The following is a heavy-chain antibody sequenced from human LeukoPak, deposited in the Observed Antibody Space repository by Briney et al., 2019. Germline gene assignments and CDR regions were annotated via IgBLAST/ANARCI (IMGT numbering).Heavy chain of an antibody. CDR2: IIPIFGTA. Sequence: ASVKVSCKASGGTFSSYAISWVRQAPGQGLEWMGGIIPIFGTANYAQKFQGRVTITADESTSTAHMELSSLRSEDTAVYYCARDSPGGSAAFDIWGQGTMVTVSS. CDR1: GGTFSSYA. CDR3: ARDSPGGSAAFDI. V-gene: IGHV1-69*13. J-gene: IGHJ3*02. D-gene: IGHD2-15*01.